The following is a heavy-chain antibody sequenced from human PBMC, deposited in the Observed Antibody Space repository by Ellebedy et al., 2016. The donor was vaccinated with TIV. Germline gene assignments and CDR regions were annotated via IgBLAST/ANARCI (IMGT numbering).Heavy chain of an antibody. J-gene: IGHJ4*02. CDR1: GYTLTNYG. D-gene: IGHD6-13*01. Sequence: AASVKVSCKASGYTLTNYGISWVRQAPGKGLEWMGWISGYNGDTNYAQQFQGRLTLTTDTSTSTAYMELRSLTSDDTAVYFCARTAAAGTALGDYWGQGTLVTVSS. CDR3: ARTAAAGTALGDY. V-gene: IGHV1-18*01. CDR2: ISGYNGDT.